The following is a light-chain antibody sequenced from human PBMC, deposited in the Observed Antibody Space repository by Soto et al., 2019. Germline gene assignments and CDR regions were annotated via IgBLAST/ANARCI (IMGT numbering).Light chain of an antibody. V-gene: IGKV1-33*01. CDR2: DAS. CDR1: QDISNY. J-gene: IGKJ4*01. CDR3: QQYDNVPRKLT. Sequence: DIQMTQSPSSLSASVGDRVTITCQARQDISNYLTWYQQKPGKAPKLLIYDASNLETGVPSRFSGSGSGTDFTCTNSSLQPEDGATYYCQQYDNVPRKLTFGGGTKVEIK.